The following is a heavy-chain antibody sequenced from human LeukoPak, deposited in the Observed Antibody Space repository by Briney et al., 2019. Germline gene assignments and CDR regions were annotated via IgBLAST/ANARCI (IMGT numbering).Heavy chain of an antibody. J-gene: IGHJ6*03. CDR1: GFTLSSYG. D-gene: IGHD2-15*01. CDR3: AKDPCSGGSCYSYYYYYYMDV. Sequence: GGSLRLSCAASGFTLSSYGMHWVRQAPGKGLEWVAFIWYDGSTEYYADSVKGRFTISRDNSKNTLYLQMNSLRAEATAIYYCAKDPCSGGSCYSYYYYYYMDVWGKGTTVTVSS. V-gene: IGHV3-30*02. CDR2: IWYDGSTE.